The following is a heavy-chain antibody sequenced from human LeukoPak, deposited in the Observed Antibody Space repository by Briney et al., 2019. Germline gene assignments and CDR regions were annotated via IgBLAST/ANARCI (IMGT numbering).Heavy chain of an antibody. CDR3: AREVVVTAVYYMDV. Sequence: PPETLSLTCTVSGGSIGSYYWSWIRQPPGKGLEWIGYIYYSGSTNYNPSLKSRVTISVDTSKNQFSLKLSSVTAADTAVYYCAREVVVTAVYYMDVWGKGITVTVSS. J-gene: IGHJ6*03. CDR2: IYYSGST. CDR1: GGSIGSYY. D-gene: IGHD2-21*02. V-gene: IGHV4-59*01.